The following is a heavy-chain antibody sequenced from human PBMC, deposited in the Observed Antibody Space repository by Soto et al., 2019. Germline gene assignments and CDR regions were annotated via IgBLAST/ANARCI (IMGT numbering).Heavy chain of an antibody. V-gene: IGHV1-18*01. CDR3: ARISDQYSSNYYQYGMDV. Sequence: QVQLVQSGAEVKKPGASVKVSCKASGYTLTNYGISWVRQAPGQGLEWMGWISGYNGNTNYAQKVQGRLTMTTDTSTSTAYMELRSLRSDDTAVYYCARISDQYSSNYYQYGMDVWGQGTTVTVSS. D-gene: IGHD6-13*01. CDR2: ISGYNGNT. CDR1: GYTLTNYG. J-gene: IGHJ6*02.